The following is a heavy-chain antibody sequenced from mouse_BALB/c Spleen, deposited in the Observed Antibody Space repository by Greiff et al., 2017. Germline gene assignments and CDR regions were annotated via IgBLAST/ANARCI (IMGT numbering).Heavy chain of an antibody. Sequence: EVQLQQSGPELVKPGASVKIPCKASGYTFTDYNMDWVKQSHGKSLEWIGDINPNNGGTIYNQKFKGKATLTVDKSSSTAYMELRSLTSEDTAVYYCARYYGSSPHFDYWGQGTTLTVSS. CDR3: ARYYGSSPHFDY. J-gene: IGHJ2*01. CDR2: INPNNGGT. D-gene: IGHD1-1*01. V-gene: IGHV1-18*01. CDR1: GYTFTDYN.